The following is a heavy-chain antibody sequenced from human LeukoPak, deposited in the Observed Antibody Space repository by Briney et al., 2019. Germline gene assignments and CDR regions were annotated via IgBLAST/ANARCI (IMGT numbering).Heavy chain of an antibody. V-gene: IGHV3-7*04. CDR2: IKQDGSEK. CDR1: GFTFSSYW. D-gene: IGHD2/OR15-2a*01. CDR3: ARGSTHYYYYYMDV. J-gene: IGHJ6*03. Sequence: PGGSLRLSCAASGFTFSSYWMSWVRQAPGKGLEWVANIKQDGSEKYYVDSVKGRFTISRDNAKNSLYLQMNSLRAEDTAVYYCARGSTHYYYYYMDVWGKGTTVTVSS.